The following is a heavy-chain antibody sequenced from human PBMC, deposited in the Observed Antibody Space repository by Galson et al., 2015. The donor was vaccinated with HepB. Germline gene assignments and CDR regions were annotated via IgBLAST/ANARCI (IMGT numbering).Heavy chain of an antibody. Sequence: SLRLSCAASGFPFTMYSMNWVRQAPGKGLEWVSYISSTSTTISYADSVKGRFTISRDNAKNSLFLQMNSLRDEDAAVYYCVRDGFGQTFSAYWGQGTLVTVSS. D-gene: IGHD3-10*01. CDR1: GFPFTMYS. CDR2: ISSTSTTI. CDR3: VRDGFGQTFSAY. V-gene: IGHV3-48*02. J-gene: IGHJ4*02.